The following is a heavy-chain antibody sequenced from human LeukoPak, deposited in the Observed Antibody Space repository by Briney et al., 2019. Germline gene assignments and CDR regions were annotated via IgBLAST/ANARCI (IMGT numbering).Heavy chain of an antibody. V-gene: IGHV4-59*01. CDR3: ARAVRYYDSSGYSYYFDY. CDR2: IYYSGST. J-gene: IGHJ4*02. D-gene: IGHD3-22*01. CDR1: GGSISSYY. Sequence: PSETLSLTCTVSGGSISSYYWSWIRQPPGKGLEWIGYIYYSGSTNYNPSLKSRVTISVDPSKKQFSLKLSSVTAADTAVYYSARAVRYYDSSGYSYYFDYWGQGTLVTVSS.